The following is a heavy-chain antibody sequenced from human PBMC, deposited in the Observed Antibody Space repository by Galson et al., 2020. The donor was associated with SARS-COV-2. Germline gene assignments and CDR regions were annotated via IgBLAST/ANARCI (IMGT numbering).Heavy chain of an antibody. CDR1: GYTFSSYD. CDR3: ATPIVGGTFDY. CDR2: MNPNSGNS. Sequence: ASVKVSCKASGYTFSSYDINWVRQAPGQGLEWMGWMNPNSGNSGHAQKFQGRVTMTRNTSISTAYMELSSLRSEDTAVYYCATPIVGGTFDYWGQGTLLTVSS. J-gene: IGHJ4*02. D-gene: IGHD1-26*01. V-gene: IGHV1-8*01.